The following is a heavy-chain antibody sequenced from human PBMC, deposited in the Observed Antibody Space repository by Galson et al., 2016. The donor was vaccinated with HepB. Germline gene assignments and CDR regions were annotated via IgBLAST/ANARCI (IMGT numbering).Heavy chain of an antibody. Sequence: SVKVSCKASGYTFFRHTINWVRQTPGQGLEWMGWVSAYNGNTDYAQNVRDRVALTTDTSTTTAYMELRDPTSDDTAIYYCARGGDKASLHLDFWGQGTLVTVSS. CDR1: GYTFFRHT. V-gene: IGHV1-18*04. D-gene: IGHD2-15*01. J-gene: IGHJ4*02. CDR2: VSAYNGNT. CDR3: ARGGDKASLHLDF.